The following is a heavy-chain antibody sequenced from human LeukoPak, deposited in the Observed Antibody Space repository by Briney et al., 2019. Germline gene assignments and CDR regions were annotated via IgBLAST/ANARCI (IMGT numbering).Heavy chain of an antibody. V-gene: IGHV3-30*03. CDR2: ISYDGSNK. J-gene: IGHJ5*02. D-gene: IGHD2-2*01. CDR1: GFTFSSYG. Sequence: GGSLRLSCAASGFTFSSYGMHWVRQAPGKGLEWVAVISYDGSNKYYADSVKGRFTISRDNSKNTLYLQMNSLRAEDTAVYYCARDVHRGAVVVPAATVNWFDPWGQGTLVTVSS. CDR3: ARDVHRGAVVVPAATVNWFDP.